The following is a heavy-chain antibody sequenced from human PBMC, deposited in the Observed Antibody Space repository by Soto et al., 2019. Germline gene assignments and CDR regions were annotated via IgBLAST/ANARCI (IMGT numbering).Heavy chain of an antibody. CDR2: ISSSSSYI. J-gene: IGHJ4*02. CDR3: ARVRGYSYGYFDY. D-gene: IGHD5-18*01. Sequence: EVQLVESGGGLVKPGGSLRLSCAASGFTFSSYSMNWVRQAPGKGLEWVSSISSSSSYIYYADSVKGRFTISRDNAKNSLYLQMNSLRAEDTAVYYCARVRGYSYGYFDYWGQGTLVTVSS. CDR1: GFTFSSYS. V-gene: IGHV3-21*01.